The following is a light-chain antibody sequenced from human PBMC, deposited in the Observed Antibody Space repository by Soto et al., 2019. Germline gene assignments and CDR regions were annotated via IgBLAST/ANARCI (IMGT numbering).Light chain of an antibody. J-gene: IGKJ3*01. Sequence: EIVMTQSPATLSVSPGQRATLSCRASQSVSSDLAWYQQRPGQAPRLLLYNAATRATGIPARFSGRGFGTEFTLTISSLQSEDFALYYCQQYYKWPPFTFGPGTKVD. V-gene: IGKV3-15*01. CDR3: QQYYKWPPFT. CDR1: QSVSSD. CDR2: NAA.